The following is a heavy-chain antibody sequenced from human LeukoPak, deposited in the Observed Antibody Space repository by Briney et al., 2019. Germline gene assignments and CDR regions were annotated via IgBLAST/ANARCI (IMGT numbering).Heavy chain of an antibody. CDR1: GFTFSSYS. D-gene: IGHD5-18*01. CDR3: GRDYRAIQLWPEYFQH. J-gene: IGHJ1*01. Sequence: GGSLRLSCAASGFTFSSYSMTWVRQAPGKGLEWVSSISSSSSYIYYADSVKGRFTISRDNAKNSLYLKMNSLRAEDTAVYYCGRDYRAIQLWPEYFQHWGQGTLVTVSS. V-gene: IGHV3-21*01. CDR2: ISSSSSYI.